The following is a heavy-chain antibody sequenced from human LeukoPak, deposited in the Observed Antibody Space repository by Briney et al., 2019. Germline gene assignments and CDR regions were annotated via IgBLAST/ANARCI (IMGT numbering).Heavy chain of an antibody. Sequence: GGSLRLSCSASGFTFSSFAMHWVRQAPGKGLEYVAAISRNGGSTYCADSVKGRFTISRDNSKNTLYLQMSSLRAEDTAVYLCVKDLRSDFMGVLSRYLSYWGQGTLVTVSS. CDR2: ISRNGGST. CDR1: GFTFSSFA. V-gene: IGHV3-64D*09. D-gene: IGHD2/OR15-2a*01. J-gene: IGHJ4*02. CDR3: VKDLRSDFMGVLSRYLSY.